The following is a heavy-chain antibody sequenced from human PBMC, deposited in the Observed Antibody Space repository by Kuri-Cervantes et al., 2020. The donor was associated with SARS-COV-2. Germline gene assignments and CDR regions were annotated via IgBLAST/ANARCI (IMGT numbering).Heavy chain of an antibody. CDR1: GFHFSGYG. J-gene: IGHJ4*02. D-gene: IGHD5-18*01. CDR3: ARVVFDTAMVYFDY. CDR2: IWYDGSKK. V-gene: IGHV3-33*01. Sequence: GGSLRLSCAVSGFHFSGYGMHWVRQAPGKGLEWVAVIWYDGSKKYYADSVKGRFTISRDNSKNTMYLEMNSLRAEDTAVYYCARVVFDTAMVYFDYWGQGTLVTVSS.